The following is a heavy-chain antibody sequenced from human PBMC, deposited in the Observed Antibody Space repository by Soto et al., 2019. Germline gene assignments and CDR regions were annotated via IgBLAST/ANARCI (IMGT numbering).Heavy chain of an antibody. Sequence: QVQLVQSGAAVKKPGSSVKVSCKASGGTFSSYAINWVRQAPGQVLEWMGGIIPMYGPAKYAQKFQGRVTIPADESTSTAYMHLSSLRSEDTAVYYCVKVSSLVRGVIDNWFDPWGQGPLVTVSS. J-gene: IGHJ5*02. CDR3: VKVSSLVRGVIDNWFDP. CDR1: GGTFSSYA. CDR2: IIPMYGPA. V-gene: IGHV1-69*01. D-gene: IGHD3-10*01.